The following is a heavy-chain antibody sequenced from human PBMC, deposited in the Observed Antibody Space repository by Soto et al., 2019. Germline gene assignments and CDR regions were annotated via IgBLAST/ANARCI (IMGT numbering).Heavy chain of an antibody. CDR2: IIPIFGTA. V-gene: IGHV1-69*13. CDR3: ASSDIVVVPAPPDY. J-gene: IGHJ4*02. D-gene: IGHD2-2*01. Sequence: GASVKVSCKASGGTFSSYAISWVRQAPGQGLEWMGGIIPIFGTANYAQKFQGRVTITADESTSTAYMELSSLRSEDTAVCYCASSDIVVVPAPPDYWGQGTLVTVSS. CDR1: GGTFSSYA.